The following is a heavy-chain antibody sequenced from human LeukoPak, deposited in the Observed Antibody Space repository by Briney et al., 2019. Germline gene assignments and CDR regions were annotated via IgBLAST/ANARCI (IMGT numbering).Heavy chain of an antibody. D-gene: IGHD2-15*01. CDR2: IKQDESKR. CDR3: ARDASLYCSGNDCYWAFDR. CDR1: GFTFSDHW. J-gene: IGHJ5*02. V-gene: IGHV3-7*01. Sequence: GGSLRLSCVASGFTFSDHWMSWVRQAPGKGLEWVANIKQDESKRYYVDSVKGRFTISRDNAKNSLYLQISSLSAEDTAVYYCARDASLYCSGNDCYWAFDRWGQGTLVTVSS.